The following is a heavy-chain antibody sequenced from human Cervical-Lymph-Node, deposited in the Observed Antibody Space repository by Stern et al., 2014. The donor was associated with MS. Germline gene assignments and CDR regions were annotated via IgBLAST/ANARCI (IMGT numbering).Heavy chain of an antibody. CDR2: IGSGSGYK. V-gene: IGHV3-21*01. CDR1: GFTFNTYS. D-gene: IGHD2-21*02. J-gene: IGHJ4*02. CDR3: ARFTAVSDFDY. Sequence: EVQLVESGGGLVKPGGSLRLSCVGSGFTFNTYSFNWFRQAPGKGLEWVSSIGSGSGYKHYADSVKGRFTISRDNAKNSLFLQMNSLRAEDTAVYYCARFTAVSDFDYWGQGTLVTVSS.